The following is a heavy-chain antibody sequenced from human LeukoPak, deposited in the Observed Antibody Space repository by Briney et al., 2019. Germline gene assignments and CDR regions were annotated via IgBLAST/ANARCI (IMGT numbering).Heavy chain of an antibody. J-gene: IGHJ4*02. CDR2: IYCDGSKT. CDR3: ARRAELGMRYFDY. Sequence: GESLQISSQASGYIFTDYWIGWVRQMPGKGLEWMAIIYCDGSKTTYSPSFQSQVTISVDKSSSTTYLQWHRLKASDTAIYFCARRAELGMRYFDYWGQGALLTVSS. CDR1: GYIFTDYW. D-gene: IGHD1-26*01. V-gene: IGHV5-51*01.